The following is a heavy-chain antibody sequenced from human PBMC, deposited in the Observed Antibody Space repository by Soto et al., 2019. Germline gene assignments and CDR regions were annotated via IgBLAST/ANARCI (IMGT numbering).Heavy chain of an antibody. CDR3: ASRVSVAGTGWFDS. J-gene: IGHJ5*01. Sequence: SETLSLTCTVSDGSLSSSSYYWGWIRQPPGKGLEWIGSIYYSGSTYYNPSLKSRVTISVDTSKNQFSLKLSSVTAADTAVYYCASRVSVAGTGWFDSRGQGTLVTGS. CDR2: IYYSGST. D-gene: IGHD6-19*01. CDR1: DGSLSSSSYY. V-gene: IGHV4-39*01.